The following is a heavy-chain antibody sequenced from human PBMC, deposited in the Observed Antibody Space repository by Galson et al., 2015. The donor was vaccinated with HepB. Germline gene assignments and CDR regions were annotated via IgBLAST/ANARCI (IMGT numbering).Heavy chain of an antibody. CDR1: GFTFSDYY. CDR3: ARDYYGSGSYGGFDP. V-gene: IGHV3-11*06. CDR2: ISGSSSYT. Sequence: SLRLSCAASGFTFSDYYMSWTRQAPGKGLEWVSYISGSSSYTNYADSVKGRFTISRDNAVNSLYLQMNSLRAEDTAVYYCARDYYGSGSYGGFDPWGQGTLVTVSS. J-gene: IGHJ5*02. D-gene: IGHD3-10*01.